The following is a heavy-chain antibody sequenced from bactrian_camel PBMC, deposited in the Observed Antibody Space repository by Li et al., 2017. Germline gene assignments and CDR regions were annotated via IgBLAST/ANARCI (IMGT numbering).Heavy chain of an antibody. CDR1: GYVFSSHC. Sequence: HVQLVESGGGPVNPGGSLRLSCVSSVGYVFSSHCMGWFRQPPGKEREGVAIIDSDGSTGHEDPVKGRFTISRDNAKNTIHLQMNNLKPEDTAVYYCAFAVVGGGLWYDTYEYHYWGQGTQVTVS. CDR2: IDSDGST. CDR3: AFAVVGGGLWYDTYEYHY. J-gene: IGHJ4*01. V-gene: IGHV3S53*01. D-gene: IGHD5*01.